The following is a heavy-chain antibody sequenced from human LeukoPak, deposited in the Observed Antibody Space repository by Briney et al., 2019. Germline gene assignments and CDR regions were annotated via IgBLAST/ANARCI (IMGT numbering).Heavy chain of an antibody. CDR3: AKDPYVGGGYHFDS. CDR2: ITGSGGDT. J-gene: IGHJ4*02. D-gene: IGHD3-22*01. CDR1: GFTFSSYA. V-gene: IGHV3-23*01. Sequence: GGSLRLSCAASGFTFSSYAMNWARQAPGRGLEWVSSITGSGGDTYYADSVKGRFTISRDNSKNTLYLQMNSLRAEDTAIYYCAKDPYVGGGYHFDSWGQGSLVTVSS.